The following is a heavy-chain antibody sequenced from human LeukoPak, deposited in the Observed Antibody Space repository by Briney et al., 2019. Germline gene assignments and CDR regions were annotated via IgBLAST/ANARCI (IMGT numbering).Heavy chain of an antibody. D-gene: IGHD2-2*01. CDR1: GYTFTSYD. Sequence: ASVKVSCKASGYTFTSYDISWVRQAPGQGLEWMGWISAYNGNTNYAQKLQGRVTMTTDTSTSTAYMELRSLRSDDTAVYYCARDPYCSSTSCNIADYWGQGTLVTVSS. CDR2: ISAYNGNT. CDR3: ARDPYCSSTSCNIADY. J-gene: IGHJ4*02. V-gene: IGHV1-18*01.